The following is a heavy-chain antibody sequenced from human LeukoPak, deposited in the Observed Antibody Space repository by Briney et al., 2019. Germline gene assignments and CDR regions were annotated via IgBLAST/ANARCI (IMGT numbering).Heavy chain of an antibody. V-gene: IGHV3-23*01. CDR2: ISGSGGST. Sequence: PGGSLRLSCAASGFTFSTYSMSWVRQALGKGLEWVSVISGSGGSTYNIDSVKGRFTVSRDNSKNTLYLQMNSLRAEDTAVYYCAKLDFDYWGLGTLVTVSS. J-gene: IGHJ4*02. CDR1: GFTFSTYS. CDR3: AKLDFDY.